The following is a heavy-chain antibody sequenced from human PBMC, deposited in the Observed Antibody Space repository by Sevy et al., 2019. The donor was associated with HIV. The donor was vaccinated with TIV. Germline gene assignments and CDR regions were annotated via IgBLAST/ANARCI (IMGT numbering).Heavy chain of an antibody. CDR1: GGSISSSSYY. CDR2: IYYSGST. V-gene: IGHV4-39*01. J-gene: IGHJ6*02. CDR3: ARQGGGWSLYYYYYYGMDV. D-gene: IGHD6-19*01. Sequence: SETLSLTCTVSGGSISSSSYYWGWIRQPPGQGLEWIGSIYYSGSTYYNPSLKSRVTISVDTSKNQFSLKLSSVTAADTAVYYCARQGGGWSLYYYYYYGMDVWGQGTTVTVSS.